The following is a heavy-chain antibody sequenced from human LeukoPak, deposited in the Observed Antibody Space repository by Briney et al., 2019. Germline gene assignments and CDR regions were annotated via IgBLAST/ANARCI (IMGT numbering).Heavy chain of an antibody. V-gene: IGHV1-69*04. CDR1: GYTFTSYA. D-gene: IGHD6-13*01. J-gene: IGHJ4*02. CDR3: ARGSIAAAGGLSGDY. CDR2: IIPILGIA. Sequence: VASVKVSCKASGYTFTSYAISWVRQAPGQGLEWMGRIIPILGIANYAQKFQGRVTITADKSTSTAYMELSSLRSEDTAVYYCARGSIAAAGGLSGDYWGQGTLVTVSS.